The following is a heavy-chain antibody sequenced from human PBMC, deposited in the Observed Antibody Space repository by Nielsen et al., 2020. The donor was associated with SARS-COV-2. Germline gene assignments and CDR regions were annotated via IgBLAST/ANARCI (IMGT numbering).Heavy chain of an antibody. V-gene: IGHV3-64*04. D-gene: IGHD6-6*01. Sequence: GESLKISCSASGFSFSIHAMHWVRQAPGKGLEFVSVINSRGDKRYYADTVEDRFTISRDNAKNSLYLQMNSLRPEDTALYYCAKEVLDYSSSAFDYWGQGTLVTVSS. CDR3: AKEVLDYSSSAFDY. CDR1: GFSFSIHA. J-gene: IGHJ4*02. CDR2: INSRGDKR.